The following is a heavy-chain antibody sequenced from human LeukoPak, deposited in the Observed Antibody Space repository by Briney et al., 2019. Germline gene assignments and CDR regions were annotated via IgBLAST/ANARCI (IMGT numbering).Heavy chain of an antibody. V-gene: IGHV1-2*02. D-gene: IGHD3-3*01. CDR1: GYTFTGYY. J-gene: IGHJ4*02. CDR3: ATSLARLGVGNHYFDY. CDR2: INPNSGGA. Sequence: ASVKVSCKASGYTFTGYYMHWVRQAPGQGLEWMRWINPNSGGADYAQKFQGRVTMTRDTSISTAYMELSRLTSDDAAVYYCATSLARLGVGNHYFDYWGQGALVTVSS.